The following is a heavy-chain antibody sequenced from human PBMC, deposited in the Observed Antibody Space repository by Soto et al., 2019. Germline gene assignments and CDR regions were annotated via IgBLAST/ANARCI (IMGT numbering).Heavy chain of an antibody. CDR3: ATACSGGSCSHDAFDI. D-gene: IGHD2-15*01. V-gene: IGHV1-18*01. J-gene: IGHJ3*02. Sequence: GASVKVSCKASGYTFTSYGLSWVRQAPGQGLEWMGWISAYNGNTNYAQKLQGRVTMTTDTSTSTAYMELRSLRSDDTAVYYCATACSGGSCSHDAFDIWGQGTMVTVSS. CDR1: GYTFTSYG. CDR2: ISAYNGNT.